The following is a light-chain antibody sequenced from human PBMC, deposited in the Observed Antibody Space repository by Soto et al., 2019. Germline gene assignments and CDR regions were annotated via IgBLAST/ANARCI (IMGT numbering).Light chain of an antibody. Sequence: DIQMTQSPSTLSASVGDRVTITCRASQSISSWLAWYQQKPGKAPKLLIYDASSLESGVPSRFGGTGSGTEFTLTISSLQTDDFATYYCQQYHRSSITFGQGTRLEIK. CDR2: DAS. CDR1: QSISSW. J-gene: IGKJ5*01. CDR3: QQYHRSSIT. V-gene: IGKV1-5*01.